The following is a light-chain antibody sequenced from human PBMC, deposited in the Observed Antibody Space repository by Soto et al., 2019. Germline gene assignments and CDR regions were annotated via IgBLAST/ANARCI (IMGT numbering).Light chain of an antibody. V-gene: IGKV1-39*01. Sequence: DLQMTQSPSSLSASVGDRVSVTCRTSQNITKFLNWYQEKPGKAPKVLIYVTSNLENGVPSRFSGSGSGTHFTLSISSLQPEDFATYCCQQTFSAPGTFGPGTRVEVK. CDR3: QQTFSAPGT. J-gene: IGKJ1*01. CDR1: QNITKF. CDR2: VTS.